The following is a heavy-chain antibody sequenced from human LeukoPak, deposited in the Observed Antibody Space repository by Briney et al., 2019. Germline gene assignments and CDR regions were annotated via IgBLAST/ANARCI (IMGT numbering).Heavy chain of an antibody. CDR2: INASGGST. D-gene: IGHD2-2*01. Sequence: ASVNVSCTASGYTPTSYYMHWVPQAPGQGLEGMGIINASGGSTSYAQKFQGRVTMTRDTSTSTVYMELSSLRSEDTAVYYCARDTKVVPAATDSFDYRGQGTLVTVSS. V-gene: IGHV1-46*01. J-gene: IGHJ4*02. CDR3: ARDTKVVPAATDSFDY. CDR1: GYTPTSYY.